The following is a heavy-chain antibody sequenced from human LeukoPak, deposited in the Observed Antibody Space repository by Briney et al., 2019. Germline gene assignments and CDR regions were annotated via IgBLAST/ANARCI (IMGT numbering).Heavy chain of an antibody. CDR3: ASTTGAHSSGWPDYFDY. Sequence: SVKVSCKASGGTFSSYAISWVRQAPGQGLEWMGGIIPIFGTANYAQKFQGRVTITADKSTSTAYMELSSLRSEDTAVYYCASTTGAHSSGWPDYFDYWGQGTLVTVSS. V-gene: IGHV1-69*06. D-gene: IGHD6-19*01. J-gene: IGHJ4*02. CDR1: GGTFSSYA. CDR2: IIPIFGTA.